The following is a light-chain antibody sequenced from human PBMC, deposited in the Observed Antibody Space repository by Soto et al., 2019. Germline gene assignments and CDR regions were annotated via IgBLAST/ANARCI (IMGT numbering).Light chain of an antibody. Sequence: QSVLTQPPSVSGAPGQRVTISCTGSSSNIGAGYDVHWYQQLPGTAPKLLIYDNSNRPSGVPDRFSGSKSDTSASLAITGLQAEDGADYYCQSYDNSLTGWVFGGGTKLTVL. V-gene: IGLV1-40*01. CDR3: QSYDNSLTGWV. CDR1: SSNIGAGYD. CDR2: DNS. J-gene: IGLJ3*02.